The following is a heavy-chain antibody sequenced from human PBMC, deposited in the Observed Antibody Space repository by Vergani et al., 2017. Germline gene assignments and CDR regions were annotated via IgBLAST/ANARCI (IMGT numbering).Heavy chain of an antibody. CDR3: ARGGGFGEFNWFDP. J-gene: IGHJ5*02. CDR2: IYYSGNM. Sequence: QVQLQESGPGLVKPSQTLSLTCTVSGGSISSGDYYWSWIRQPPGKGLEWIGYIYYSGNMYYNPSLKSRLIISIDTYKNQFSLKLNSVTAADTAVYYCARGGGFGEFNWFDPWGQGTVVTVSS. D-gene: IGHD3-10*01. V-gene: IGHV4-30-4*08. CDR1: GGSISSGDYY.